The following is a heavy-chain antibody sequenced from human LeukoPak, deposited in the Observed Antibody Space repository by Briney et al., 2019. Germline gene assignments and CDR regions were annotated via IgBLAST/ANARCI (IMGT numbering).Heavy chain of an antibody. CDR2: INHSGST. V-gene: IGHV4-34*01. Sequence: SETLSLTCAVYGGSFSGYYWSWIRQPPGKGLEWIGEINHSGSTNYNPSLKSRVTISVDTSKNQFSLRLSSVTAADTAVYYCARHKRKGKYYYDSSGYPYFDYWGQGTLVTVSS. D-gene: IGHD3-22*01. CDR1: GGSFSGYY. CDR3: ARHKRKGKYYYDSSGYPYFDY. J-gene: IGHJ4*02.